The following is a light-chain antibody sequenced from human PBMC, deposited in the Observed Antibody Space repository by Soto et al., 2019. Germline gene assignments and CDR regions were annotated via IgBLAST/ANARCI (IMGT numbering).Light chain of an antibody. CDR1: QSVTNNY. Sequence: EIVLTQSPGTLSLSPGERATLSCRASQSVTNNYLAWYQQKPGQTPRLLIYGASSRATGIPDRFSGSGSGIDFTLTISRLEPEDFAVYYCQQYGSSPRTFGQGTKLEI. CDR2: GAS. V-gene: IGKV3-20*01. CDR3: QQYGSSPRT. J-gene: IGKJ2*01.